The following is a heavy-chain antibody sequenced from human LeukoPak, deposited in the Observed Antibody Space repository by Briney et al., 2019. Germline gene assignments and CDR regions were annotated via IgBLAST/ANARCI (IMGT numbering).Heavy chain of an antibody. D-gene: IGHD3-10*01. CDR1: GFTFSSYA. CDR3: AKWSRPRGVISFES. Sequence: GGSLRLSCAASGFTFSSYAMSWVRQAPGKGLEWVSGLSNSGDSRYYADSVQGRFTISRDNSKNTLYLQMNSLRAEDTAIYYCAKWSRPRGVISFESWDQGTLVTVSS. CDR2: LSNSGDSR. J-gene: IGHJ4*02. V-gene: IGHV3-23*01.